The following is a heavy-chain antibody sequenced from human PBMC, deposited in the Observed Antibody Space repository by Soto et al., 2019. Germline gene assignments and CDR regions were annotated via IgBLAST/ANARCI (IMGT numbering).Heavy chain of an antibody. V-gene: IGHV3-48*01. CDR2: ISSSSSTI. CDR1: GFTFSSYS. J-gene: IGHJ3*02. D-gene: IGHD6-13*01. Sequence: EVQLVESGGGLVQPGGSLRLSCAASGFTFSSYSMNWVRQAPGKGLEWVSYISSSSSTIYYADSVKGRFTISRDNAKNSLYLQMNSLRAEDTAVYYYARDTSSSWYGLAFDIWGQGTMVTVSS. CDR3: ARDTSSSWYGLAFDI.